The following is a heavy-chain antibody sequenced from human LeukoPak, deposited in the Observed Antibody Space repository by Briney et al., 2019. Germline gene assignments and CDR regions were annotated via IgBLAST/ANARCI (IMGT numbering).Heavy chain of an antibody. CDR3: ARVAPLNSSGWKYFFDH. D-gene: IGHD6-19*01. V-gene: IGHV1-24*01. CDR2: FDPEDGET. Sequence: ASVKVSFKVSGYTLSELPMHWVRQAPGKGLEWMGGFDPEDGETISAQKFQGRVTMTEDTSRDTAYMELSSLRSEDTAVYYCARVAPLNSSGWKYFFDHWGQGTLVTVSS. J-gene: IGHJ4*02. CDR1: GYTLSELP.